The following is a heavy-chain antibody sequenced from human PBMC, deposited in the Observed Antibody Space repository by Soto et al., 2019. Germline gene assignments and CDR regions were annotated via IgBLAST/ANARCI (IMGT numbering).Heavy chain of an antibody. CDR3: ARKESSSWSFFYYGMEV. D-gene: IGHD6-13*01. Sequence: SETLSLTCTVSGGSIGSYYWSWIRQPPGRGLEWIGCVYYSDGTNYNPSLKSRVTMSMDKSNNQFSLRLSSVTAADTAVYYCARKESSSWSFFYYGMEVWGQWTTVT. V-gene: IGHV4-59*01. CDR1: GGSIGSYY. J-gene: IGHJ6*02. CDR2: VYYSDGT.